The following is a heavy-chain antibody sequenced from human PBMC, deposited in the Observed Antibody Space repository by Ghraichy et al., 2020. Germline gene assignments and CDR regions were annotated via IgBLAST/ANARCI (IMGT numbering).Heavy chain of an antibody. CDR1: GGSISTYY. Sequence: SETLSLTCTVSGGSISTYYWSWIRQSPGKRLEWIGYIYHSGYIKYNPSLQSRVAMSVDTSKNRFSLKLTSVTAADTAIYYCARAGGSLPPFDPWGQGSLLTVSS. V-gene: IGHV4-59*01. CDR2: IYHSGYI. CDR3: ARAGGSLPPFDP. D-gene: IGHD1-26*01. J-gene: IGHJ5*02.